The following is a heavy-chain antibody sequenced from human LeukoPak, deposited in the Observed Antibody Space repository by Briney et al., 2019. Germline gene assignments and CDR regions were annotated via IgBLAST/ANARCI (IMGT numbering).Heavy chain of an antibody. J-gene: IGHJ4*02. CDR1: GFTLSDYY. V-gene: IGHV3-11*04. CDR2: ISSGGETM. Sequence: GGSLRLSCAVSGFTLSDYYMSWIRRAPGKGLEWILYISSGGETMYYADSVKGRFTISRDDDKNSLYLQMTSLRADDTALYYCARDQSSSDYWGQGTLVTVSS. CDR3: ARDQSSSDY. D-gene: IGHD6-13*01.